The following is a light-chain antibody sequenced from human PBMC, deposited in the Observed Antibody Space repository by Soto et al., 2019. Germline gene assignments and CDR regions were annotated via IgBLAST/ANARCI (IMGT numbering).Light chain of an antibody. CDR1: SSDVGDYNY. CDR3: SSYTTSNIYV. CDR2: EVD. Sequence: QSVLTQPASVSGSPGQSITISCTGTSSDVGDYNYVSWYQQYPGKAPKPMIYEVDNRPSGVSNRFSGSKSGNTASLAISGLQAEDEADYYCSSYTTSNIYVFGTGTKLTVL. J-gene: IGLJ1*01. V-gene: IGLV2-14*03.